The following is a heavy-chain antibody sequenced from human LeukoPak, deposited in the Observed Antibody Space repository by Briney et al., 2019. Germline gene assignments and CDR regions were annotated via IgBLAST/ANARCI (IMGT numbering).Heavy chain of an antibody. D-gene: IGHD5/OR15-5a*01. CDR3: VTTSVTHTRDP. J-gene: IGHJ5*02. CDR2: INPHSRAT. CDR1: GKDFSDFY. Sequence: ASVKVSCKASGKDFSDFYFNWVRQAPGRGLEWVGWINPHSRATHYAQRFRGRVTMEASITTAYMELNSLTSNDTAIYYCVTTSVTHTRDPWGQGTLVTVSS. V-gene: IGHV1-2*02.